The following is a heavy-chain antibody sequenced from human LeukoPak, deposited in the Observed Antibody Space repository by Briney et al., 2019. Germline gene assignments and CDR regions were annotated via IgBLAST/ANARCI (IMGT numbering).Heavy chain of an antibody. V-gene: IGHV3-33*01. Sequence: GRSLRLSCAASGFIFSSYGMHWVRQAPGKGLEWVAVIWYDGSHKSYADSVKGRFAISRDNSKDTLYLQMSSLRAEDTAVYYCAREVGSTLIYYYYYGMDVWGQGTTVTVSS. J-gene: IGHJ6*02. D-gene: IGHD2-2*01. CDR2: IWYDGSHK. CDR3: AREVGSTLIYYYYYGMDV. CDR1: GFIFSSYG.